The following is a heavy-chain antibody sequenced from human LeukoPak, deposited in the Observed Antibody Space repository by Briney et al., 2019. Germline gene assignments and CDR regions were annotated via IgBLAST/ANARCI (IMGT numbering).Heavy chain of an antibody. CDR1: GYTLTGYY. D-gene: IGHD3-3*01. V-gene: IGHV1-2*02. J-gene: IGHJ1*01. CDR2: INPNSGGT. CDR3: ATLRITIFGVVNEYFQH. Sequence: VASVKVSCKASGYTLTGYYMHWVRQAPGQGLEWMGWINPNSGGTNYAQKFQGRVTMTRDTSISTAYMELSRLRSDDTAVYYCATLRITIFGVVNEYFQHWGQGTLVTVSS.